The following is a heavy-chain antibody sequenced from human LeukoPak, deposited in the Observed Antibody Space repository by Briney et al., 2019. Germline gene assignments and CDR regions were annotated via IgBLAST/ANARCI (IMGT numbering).Heavy chain of an antibody. V-gene: IGHV3-53*01. J-gene: IGHJ4*02. Sequence: GGSLRLFCVASGIDISYHYVGWVRQPPGKGLEWVSVIHTGGTTHYADSVRGRFTVSKDTSNNTVFLQMNSLRVEDTALYFCARVWFGYFFQWGQGALVTVSS. CDR2: IHTGGTT. CDR1: GIDISYHY. D-gene: IGHD3-10*01. CDR3: ARVWFGYFFQ.